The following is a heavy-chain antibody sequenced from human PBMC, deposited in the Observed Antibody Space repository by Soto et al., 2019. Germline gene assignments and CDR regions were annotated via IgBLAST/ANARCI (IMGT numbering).Heavy chain of an antibody. Sequence: GGSLRLSCTASGFTFGDYAMSWVRQAPGKGLEWVGFIRSKAYGGTTEYAASVKGRFTISRDDCKSIAYLQMNSLKTADTAVYSCPSVVRGVISSWFVPWGQGALVNVSS. CDR3: PSVVRGVISSWFVP. CDR2: IRSKAYGGTT. D-gene: IGHD3-10*01. J-gene: IGHJ5*02. V-gene: IGHV3-49*04. CDR1: GFTFGDYA.